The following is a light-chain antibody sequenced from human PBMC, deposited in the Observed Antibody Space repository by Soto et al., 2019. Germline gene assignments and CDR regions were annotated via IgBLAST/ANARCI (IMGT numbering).Light chain of an antibody. J-gene: IGLJ2*01. CDR3: QSYDSDFVI. CDR1: SGSIANNY. CDR2: ENN. Sequence: NFMLTQPHSVSESPGKTVTISCTRSSGSIANNYVQWYQQRPGSAPTTVIYENNQRPSGGPGRVSGSTDGSSNSASLTISGLQTEDEADYYCQSYDSDFVIFGGGTKLTV. V-gene: IGLV6-57*04.